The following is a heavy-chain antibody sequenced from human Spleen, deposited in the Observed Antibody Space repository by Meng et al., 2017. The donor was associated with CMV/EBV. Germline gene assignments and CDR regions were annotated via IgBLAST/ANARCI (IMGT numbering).Heavy chain of an antibody. Sequence: GGSLRLSCAVYGGSFSGYDWSWIRQSPGKGLEWVSVIYSGGSTYYADSVKGRFTISRDNSKNTLYLQMNSLRAEDTAVYYCAKGHIVVVPPALDYWGQGTLVTVSS. J-gene: IGHJ4*02. CDR1: GGSFSGYD. CDR2: IYSGGST. D-gene: IGHD2-2*01. V-gene: IGHV3-53*01. CDR3: AKGHIVVVPPALDY.